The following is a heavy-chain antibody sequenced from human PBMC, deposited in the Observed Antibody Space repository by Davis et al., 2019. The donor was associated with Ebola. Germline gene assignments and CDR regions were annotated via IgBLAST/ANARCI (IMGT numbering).Heavy chain of an antibody. CDR3: ATGYSNYQPRH. J-gene: IGHJ4*02. CDR1: GYTFTSYA. D-gene: IGHD4-11*01. V-gene: IGHV1-3*01. Sequence: AASVKVSCKASGYTFTSYAMHWVRQAPGQRLEWMGWINAGNGDTKYSQKFRDRVTITRDTSTSTVYMELSSLRSEDTAVYYCATGYSNYQPRHWGQGTLVTVSS. CDR2: INAGNGDT.